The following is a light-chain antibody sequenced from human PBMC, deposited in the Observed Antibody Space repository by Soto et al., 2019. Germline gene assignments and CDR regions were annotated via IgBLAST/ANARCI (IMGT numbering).Light chain of an antibody. CDR1: QRLFSF. CDR2: TAY. Sequence: DIQMTQSPSSLSASVGDSVTLTCRASQRLFSFLNWYQQAPGWAPKLLISTAYKLQSGVPSRFSGSESGTEFTLTISSRQPEDFSIYFCQQTYSAPVTFGPGTKVDVK. CDR3: QQTYSAPVT. J-gene: IGKJ3*01. V-gene: IGKV1-39*01.